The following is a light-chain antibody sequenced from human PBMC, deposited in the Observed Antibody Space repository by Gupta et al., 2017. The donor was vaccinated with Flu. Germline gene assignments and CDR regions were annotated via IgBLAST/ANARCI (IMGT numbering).Light chain of an antibody. CDR3: MQGLQAWT. J-gene: IGKJ1*01. V-gene: IGKV2-28*01. CDR1: QSRLDRNGNNY. Sequence: PVTPGEPASIACRSRQSRLDRNGNNYLDWYVQKPGQPPQLLIYVGSKRAYGVADRFSGRGSGTDFTLKISRVEAEDVGVYYCMQGLQAWTFGPGTKVEIK. CDR2: VGS.